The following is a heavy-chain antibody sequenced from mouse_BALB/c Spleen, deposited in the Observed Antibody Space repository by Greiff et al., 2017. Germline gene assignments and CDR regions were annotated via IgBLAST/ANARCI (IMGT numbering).Heavy chain of an antibody. CDR2: ISSGVSYT. D-gene: IGHD2-14*01. CDR1: GFTFSSYG. CDR3: ARAGAHRYYFDY. J-gene: IGHJ2*01. V-gene: IGHV5-6*01. Sequence: EVKLMESGGDLVKPGGSLKLSCAASGFTFSSYGMSWVRQTPDKRLEWVATISSGVSYTFYPDSVKGRFTISRDNAKNTLYLQMSSLKSEDTAMFYCARAGAHRYYFDYWGKGTTLTVSS.